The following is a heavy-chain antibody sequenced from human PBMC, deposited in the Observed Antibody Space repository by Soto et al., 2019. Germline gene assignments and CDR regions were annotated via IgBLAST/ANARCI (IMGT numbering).Heavy chain of an antibody. CDR1: GFTFSNAW. D-gene: IGHD6-19*01. CDR3: TTGYSSGWYGFDY. V-gene: IGHV3-15*01. CDR2: IKSKTDGGTT. Sequence: PGGSLRLSCAASGFTFSNAWMSWVRQAPGKGLEWVGRIKSKTDGGTTDYAAPVKGRFTISRDDSKSTLYLQMNSLKTEDTAVYYCTTGYSSGWYGFDYWGQGTLVTVSS. J-gene: IGHJ4*02.